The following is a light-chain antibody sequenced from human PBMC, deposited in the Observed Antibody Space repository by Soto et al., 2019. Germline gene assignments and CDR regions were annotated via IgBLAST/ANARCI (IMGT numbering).Light chain of an antibody. Sequence: DIQMTQSPSSLSASVGDRVTITCRASQSISGYLNWYQQKPGKAPKVLMYAASTLQSGVPSRFSGSGSGTDFTLTISCLQSEDFATYYCQLSDSSLTFGQGTRLEI. CDR2: AAS. CDR1: QSISGY. V-gene: IGKV1-39*01. J-gene: IGKJ5*01. CDR3: QLSDSSLT.